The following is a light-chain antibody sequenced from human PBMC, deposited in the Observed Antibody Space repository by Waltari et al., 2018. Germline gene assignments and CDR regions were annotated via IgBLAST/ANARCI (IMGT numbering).Light chain of an antibody. V-gene: IGKV1-5*03. CDR2: KAS. CDR1: QSISSW. Sequence: DIQMTQSTSTLSASVGDRVTITCRASQSISSWLAWYQQKPGKAPKLLIYKASSLESGVPSRFSGSGSGTEFTLTISSLQPDEFATYYCQQYNSYPALTFGGGTKVEIK. CDR3: QQYNSYPALT. J-gene: IGKJ4*01.